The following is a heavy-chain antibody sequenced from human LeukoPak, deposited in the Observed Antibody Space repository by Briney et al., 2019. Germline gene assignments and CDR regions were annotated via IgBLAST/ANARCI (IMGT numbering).Heavy chain of an antibody. V-gene: IGHV3-30*18. CDR3: AKSSAYSSSGSWFDP. Sequence: PGGSLRLSCAASGFTFSSYGMHWVRQAPGKGLEWVAVISYDGSNKYFADSVKGRFTISRDNSKSTLYLQMNSLRAEDTAMYYCAKSSAYSSSGSWFDPWGQGTLVTVSS. J-gene: IGHJ5*02. CDR1: GFTFSSYG. D-gene: IGHD6-13*01. CDR2: ISYDGSNK.